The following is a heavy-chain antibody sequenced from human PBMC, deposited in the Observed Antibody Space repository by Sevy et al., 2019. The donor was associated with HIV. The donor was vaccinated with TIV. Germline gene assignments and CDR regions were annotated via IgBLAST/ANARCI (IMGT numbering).Heavy chain of an antibody. J-gene: IGHJ6*02. V-gene: IGHV4-4*07. CDR3: ARSVAPVACDGLAYYYGMDA. CDR1: GGSVSSYH. Sequence: SETLSLTCGVSGGSVSSYHWSWIRQTAAKGLEWVGRIYTTGSTKYNPSLNSRVTLSLDTARNQISLMLTSVTAADTAVYYCARSVAPVACDGLAYYYGMDAWGQGTTVTVSS. D-gene: IGHD6-19*01. CDR2: IYTTGST.